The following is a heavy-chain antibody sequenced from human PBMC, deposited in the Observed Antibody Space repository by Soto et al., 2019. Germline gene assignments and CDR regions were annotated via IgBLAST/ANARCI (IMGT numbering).Heavy chain of an antibody. D-gene: IGHD3-22*01. V-gene: IGHV2-5*02. CDR2: IYWDDDK. Sequence: QITLKESGPTLVKPTQTLTLTCTFSGFSLSTSGVSVGWIRQPPGKALEWLALIYWDDDKRYSPSLKSRLTITKDTTKNQVVLTMTNMDPVDTATYYCAHSFYYYDSSGYPIAEYFQHWGQGTLVTVSS. CDR1: GFSLSTSGVS. J-gene: IGHJ1*01. CDR3: AHSFYYYDSSGYPIAEYFQH.